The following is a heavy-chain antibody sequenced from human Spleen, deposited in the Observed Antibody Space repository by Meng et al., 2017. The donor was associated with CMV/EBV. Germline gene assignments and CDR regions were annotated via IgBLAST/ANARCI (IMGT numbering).Heavy chain of an antibody. D-gene: IGHD2-15*01. CDR1: GFTFSSYE. CDR3: ARGNEVVALDY. CDR2: ISSSGSTI. Sequence: GGSLRLSCAASGFTFSSYEMNWVRQAPGKGLEWVSYISSSGSTIYYADSVKGRFTISRDNAKNSLYLQMNSLRAEDTAVYYCARGNEVVALDYWGQGTLVTVSS. V-gene: IGHV3-48*03. J-gene: IGHJ4*02.